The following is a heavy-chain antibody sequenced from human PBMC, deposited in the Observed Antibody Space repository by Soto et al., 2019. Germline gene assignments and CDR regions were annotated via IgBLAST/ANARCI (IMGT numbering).Heavy chain of an antibody. J-gene: IGHJ4*02. V-gene: IGHV3-43*01. Sequence: PGGSLRLSCAASGFTFDDYTMHWVRQAPGKGLEWVSLISWDGGSTYYADSVKGRFTISRDNTKNTLYLQMNSLRAEDTAVYYCARDWVAGYFDYWGQGTLVTVSS. D-gene: IGHD6-19*01. CDR3: ARDWVAGYFDY. CDR2: ISWDGGST. CDR1: GFTFDDYT.